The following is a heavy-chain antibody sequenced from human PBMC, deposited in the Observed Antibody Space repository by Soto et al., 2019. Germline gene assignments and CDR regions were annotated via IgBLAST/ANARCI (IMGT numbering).Heavy chain of an antibody. CDR2: IYPGDSDT. J-gene: IGHJ3*02. CDR3: ARLQYCGGDCYPKGAFDI. CDR1: GYSFTSYW. V-gene: IGHV5-51*01. Sequence: PGESLKISCKGSGYSFTSYWIGWVRQMPGKGLEWMGIIYPGDSDTRYGPSFQGQVTISADKSISTAYLQWSSLKASDTAMYYCARLQYCGGDCYPKGAFDIWGQGTMVTVS. D-gene: IGHD2-21*02.